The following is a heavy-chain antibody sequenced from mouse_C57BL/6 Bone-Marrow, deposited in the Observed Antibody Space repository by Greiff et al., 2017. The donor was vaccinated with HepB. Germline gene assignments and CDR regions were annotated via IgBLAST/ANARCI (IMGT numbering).Heavy chain of an antibody. CDR2: IHPNSGST. Sequence: QVHVKQPGAELVKPGASVKLSCKASGYTFTSYWMHWVKQRPGQGLEWIGMIHPNSGSTNYNEKFKSKATLTVDKSSSTAYMQLSSLTSEDSAVYYCASPLPSMDYWGQGTSVTVSS. CDR1: GYTFTSYW. J-gene: IGHJ4*01. CDR3: ASPLPSMDY. V-gene: IGHV1-64*01. D-gene: IGHD2-1*01.